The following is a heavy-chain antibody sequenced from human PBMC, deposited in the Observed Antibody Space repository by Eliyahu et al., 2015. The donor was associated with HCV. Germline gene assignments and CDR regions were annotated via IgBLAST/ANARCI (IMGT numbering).Heavy chain of an antibody. V-gene: IGHV4-59*08. J-gene: IGHJ2*01. CDR1: GDSIGNYX. CDR3: AKHGGYCLGRKCWDHHPPYWHFDL. Sequence: QVQLQESGPGLVKFSETLSLTCTVSGDSIGNYXWSWIRXPPGKGLEWIGFIHYSGSTGNSPSLKSRVAISMDTSKSQFSLELRSVTAADTAVYYCAKHGGYCLGRKCWDHHPPYWHFDLWGRGTLVTVSS. D-gene: IGHD2-15*01. CDR2: IHYSGST.